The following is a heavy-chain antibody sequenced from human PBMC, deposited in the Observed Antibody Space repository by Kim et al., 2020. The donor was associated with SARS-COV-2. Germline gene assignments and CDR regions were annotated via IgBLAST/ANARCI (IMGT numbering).Heavy chain of an antibody. D-gene: IGHD6-13*01. V-gene: IGHV2-70*01. J-gene: IGHJ4*02. CDR3: ARTIAAGGFDY. Sequence: NYYSTSLKTRLTISKDTSKNQVVLTMTNMDPVDTATYYCARTIAAGGFDYWGQGTLVTVSS. CDR2: N.